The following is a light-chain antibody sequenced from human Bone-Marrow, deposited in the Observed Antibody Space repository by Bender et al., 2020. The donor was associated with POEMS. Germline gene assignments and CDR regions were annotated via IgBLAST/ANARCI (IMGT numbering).Light chain of an antibody. CDR3: GTWDNSLGGLWI. Sequence: SVLTQPPSVSAAPGQKITISCSGSSSNIGDNFVSWYQLLPGSAPKLLIYDNKKRPSEISDRFSASKSDTSATLAITGLQTGDEADYYCGTWDNSLGGLWIFGGGTRLTVL. CDR2: DNK. J-gene: IGLJ2*01. CDR1: SSNIGDNF. V-gene: IGLV1-51*01.